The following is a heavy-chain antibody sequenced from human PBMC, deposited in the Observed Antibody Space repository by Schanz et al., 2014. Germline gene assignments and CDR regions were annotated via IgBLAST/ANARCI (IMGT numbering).Heavy chain of an antibody. D-gene: IGHD2-15*01. CDR2: LSGSGGST. Sequence: VQLVESGGGVVQPGGSLRLSCAASGFTFNSYAMTWVRQAPGKGLEWVSALSGSGGSTYYADSVKGRFTISRDNSKNTLYLQMNTLRAEDTAVYYCARDRGYCSGGSCLTFDYWGQGTLVTVSS. CDR3: ARDRGYCSGGSCLTFDY. CDR1: GFTFNSYA. V-gene: IGHV3-23*04. J-gene: IGHJ4*02.